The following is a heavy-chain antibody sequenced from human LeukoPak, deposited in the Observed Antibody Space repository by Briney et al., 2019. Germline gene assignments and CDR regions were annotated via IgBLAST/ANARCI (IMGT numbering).Heavy chain of an antibody. J-gene: IGHJ4*02. D-gene: IGHD6-13*01. Sequence: GEFLRLSCAVSGLTFSDYSMTWVRQAPGKGLFWVSGISAGGGSTYYADSVKGRFTISRDNSRNTLYLQMNSLSAEDTAVYYCAKDAAGPEYWGQGTLVTVSS. V-gene: IGHV3-23*01. CDR2: ISAGGGST. CDR1: GLTFSDYS. CDR3: AKDAAGPEY.